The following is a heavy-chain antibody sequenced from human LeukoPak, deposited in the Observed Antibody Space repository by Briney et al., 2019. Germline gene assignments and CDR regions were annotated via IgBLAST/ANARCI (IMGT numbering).Heavy chain of an antibody. CDR3: ARGYCSSTGCYALYYYYGMDV. J-gene: IGHJ6*02. CDR1: GYTFTSYG. V-gene: IGHV1-18*01. Sequence: ASVKVSCKASGYTFTSYGISWVRQAPGQGLEWMGWISAYNGNTNYAQKLQGRVTMTTDTSTSTAYMELRSLRSDDTAVYYCARGYCSSTGCYALYYYYGMDVWGQGTTVTVSS. CDR2: ISAYNGNT. D-gene: IGHD2-2*01.